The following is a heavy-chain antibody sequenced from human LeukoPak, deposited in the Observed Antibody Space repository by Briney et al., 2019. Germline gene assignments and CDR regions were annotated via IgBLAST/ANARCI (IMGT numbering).Heavy chain of an antibody. Sequence: PGGSLRLSCAASGFTFSSYATHWVRQAPGKGLEWVAVISYDGSNKYYADSVKGRFTISRDNSKNTLYLQMNSLRAEDTAVYYCAKNEYSSRVFDYWGQGTLVTVSS. J-gene: IGHJ4*02. CDR2: ISYDGSNK. CDR1: GFTFSSYA. D-gene: IGHD6-13*01. CDR3: AKNEYSSRVFDY. V-gene: IGHV3-30*18.